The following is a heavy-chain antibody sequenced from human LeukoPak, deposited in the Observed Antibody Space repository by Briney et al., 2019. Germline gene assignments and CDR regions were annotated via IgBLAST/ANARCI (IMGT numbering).Heavy chain of an antibody. CDR3: ARMVATFWDY. D-gene: IGHD5-12*01. CDR1: GYTFTSYG. CDR2: ISAYNGNT. Sequence: ASVKGSSKASGYTFTSYGISCVRGAPGPGLGGMGWISAYNGNTNYAQKLQGRVTMTTDTSTSTAYMELRSLRSDDTAVYYCARMVATFWDYWGQGTLVTVSS. J-gene: IGHJ4*02. V-gene: IGHV1-18*01.